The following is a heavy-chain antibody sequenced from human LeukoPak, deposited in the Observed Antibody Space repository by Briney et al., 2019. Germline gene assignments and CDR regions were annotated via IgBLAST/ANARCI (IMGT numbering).Heavy chain of an antibody. V-gene: IGHV3-9*01. CDR2: ISWNSGSI. J-gene: IGHJ4*02. CDR3: ATGSYYDILTGYYEFDY. D-gene: IGHD3-9*01. Sequence: PGGSLRLSCAASGFTFDDYAMHWVRQAPGKGLEGVSGISWNSGSIGYSDSVKGRFTTSRDNAKNSLYLQMNSLSAEDTALYYCATGSYYDILTGYYEFDYWGQGTLVTVSS. CDR1: GFTFDDYA.